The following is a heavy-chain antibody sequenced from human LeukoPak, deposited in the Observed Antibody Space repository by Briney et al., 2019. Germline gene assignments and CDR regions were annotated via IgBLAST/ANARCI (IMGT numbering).Heavy chain of an antibody. CDR2: INHSGST. J-gene: IGHJ5*02. Sequence: KTSETLSLTCAVYGGSFSGYYWSWIRQPPGKGLEWIGEINHSGSTNYNPSLKSRVTISVDTSKNQFSLKLSSVTAADTAVYYCARGRTLSIFGVVTAYNWFDPWGQGTLVTVSS. CDR1: GGSFSGYY. CDR3: ARGRTLSIFGVVTAYNWFDP. D-gene: IGHD3-3*01. V-gene: IGHV4-34*01.